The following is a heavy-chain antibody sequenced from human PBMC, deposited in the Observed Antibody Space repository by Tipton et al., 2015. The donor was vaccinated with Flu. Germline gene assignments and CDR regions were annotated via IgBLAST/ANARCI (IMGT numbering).Heavy chain of an antibody. J-gene: IGHJ6*02. CDR2: VFHSGLT. V-gene: IGHV4-39*07. CDR1: GGSINSTTYY. CDR3: ARVPLSGDMDV. Sequence: TLSLTCTVSGGSINSTTYYWGWVRQPPGKGLEWIATVFHSGLTNYNPSLKSRVTISVDTSKNQFSLKLTSVTAADTAVYYCARVPLSGDMDVWGQGTTVTVSS. D-gene: IGHD3-3*01.